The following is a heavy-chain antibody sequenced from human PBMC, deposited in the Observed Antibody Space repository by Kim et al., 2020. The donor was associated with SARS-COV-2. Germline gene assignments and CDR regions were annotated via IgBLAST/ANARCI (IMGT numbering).Heavy chain of an antibody. CDR3: ARAPQGYCSGGSCYSFFVGNYFDY. Sequence: SVKVSCKASGGTFSSYAISWVRQAPGQGLEWMGGIIPIFGTANYAQKFQGRVTITADESTSTAYMELSSLRSEDTAVYYCARAPQGYCSGGSCYSFFVGNYFDYWGQGTLVTVSS. CDR1: GGTFSSYA. J-gene: IGHJ4*02. V-gene: IGHV1-69*13. D-gene: IGHD2-15*01. CDR2: IIPIFGTA.